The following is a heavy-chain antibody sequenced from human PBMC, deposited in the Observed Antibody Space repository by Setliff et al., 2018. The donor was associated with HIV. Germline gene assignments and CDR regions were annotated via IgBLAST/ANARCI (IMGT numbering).Heavy chain of an antibody. J-gene: IGHJ4*02. Sequence: GGSLRLSCAASGFTFDDYGMSWVRQAPGKGLEWVSGINWNGGSTGYAASVKGRFTISRDNAKNSLHLQMNSLRAEDAAFYYCAREAYDVLTPHAHIDYWGQGVLVTVSS. CDR2: INWNGGST. CDR1: GFTFDDYG. V-gene: IGHV3-20*04. CDR3: AREAYDVLTPHAHIDY. D-gene: IGHD3-9*01.